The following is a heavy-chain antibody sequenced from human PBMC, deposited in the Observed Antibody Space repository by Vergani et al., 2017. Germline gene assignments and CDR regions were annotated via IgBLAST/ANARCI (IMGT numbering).Heavy chain of an antibody. CDR3: ASGKYYSDSTSHFRGRYFDV. J-gene: IGHJ2*01. CDR1: GDSIISRSYY. V-gene: IGHV4-39*01. Sequence: QMQLQESGPGLVKASETLSLTCTVSGDSIISRSYYWGWIRQPPGKGLEWIGSIYNSGNGDSSSSLKSRVTISADTSKNPFSLRQTSVTAADTAVYYCASGKYYSDSTSHFRGRYFDVWGRGTLVTVPS. D-gene: IGHD3-16*01. CDR2: IYNSGNG.